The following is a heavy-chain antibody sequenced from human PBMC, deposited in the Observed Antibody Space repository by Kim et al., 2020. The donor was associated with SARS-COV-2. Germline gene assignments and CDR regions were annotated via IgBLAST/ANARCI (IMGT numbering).Heavy chain of an antibody. V-gene: IGHV4-59*01. CDR3: ARDIVGAMGA. J-gene: IGHJ5*02. CDR2: ST. Sequence: STNYNPSLTSRVTLSVATSKNQVSLKLSSVTAADTAVYYCARDIVGAMGAWGQGTLVTVSS. D-gene: IGHD1-26*01.